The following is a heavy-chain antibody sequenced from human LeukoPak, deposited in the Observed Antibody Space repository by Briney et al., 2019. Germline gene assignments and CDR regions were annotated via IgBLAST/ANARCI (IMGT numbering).Heavy chain of an antibody. CDR2: IYYSGST. CDR1: GGSISSYY. Sequence: SETLSLTCTVSGGSISSYYWSWIRQPPGKGLEWIGYIYYSGSTNYNPSLKSRVTISVDTSKNQFSLKLSSVTAADTAVYYCARDRVGGSSWERGMDVWGQGTTVTVS. D-gene: IGHD6-13*01. V-gene: IGHV4-59*01. CDR3: ARDRVGGSSWERGMDV. J-gene: IGHJ6*02.